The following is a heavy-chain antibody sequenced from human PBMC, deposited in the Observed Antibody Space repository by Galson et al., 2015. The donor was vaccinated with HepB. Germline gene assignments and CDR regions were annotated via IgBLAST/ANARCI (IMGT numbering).Heavy chain of an antibody. Sequence: SVKVSCKASGYTFTNNPIHWVRQAPGQSLEWMGWINTGRGDTRYLQKFQDRVTFTRDTSANIAYMELASLEVEDTAVYYCARLIPGAAVTGRAQRKALDAWGQGTLVTVSA. CDR2: INTGRGDT. J-gene: IGHJ5*02. CDR3: ARLIPGAAVTGRAQRKALDA. CDR1: GYTFTNNP. D-gene: IGHD6-19*01. V-gene: IGHV1-3*04.